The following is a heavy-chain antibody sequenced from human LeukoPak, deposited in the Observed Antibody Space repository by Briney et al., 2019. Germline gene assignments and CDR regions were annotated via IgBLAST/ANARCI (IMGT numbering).Heavy chain of an antibody. CDR2: IYYSGST. Sequence: SETLSLTCTVSGGSISSYYWSWIRQPPGKGLEWIGYIYYSGSTNYNPSLKSRVTISVDTSKNQFSLKLSPVTAADTAVYYCARDIGGYDFDNWGQGTLVSVSS. D-gene: IGHD5-12*01. CDR3: ARDIGGYDFDN. J-gene: IGHJ4*02. CDR1: GGSISSYY. V-gene: IGHV4-59*01.